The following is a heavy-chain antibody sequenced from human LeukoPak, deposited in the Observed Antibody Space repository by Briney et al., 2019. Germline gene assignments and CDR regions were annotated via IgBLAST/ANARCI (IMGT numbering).Heavy chain of an antibody. CDR2: ISAYNGNT. D-gene: IGHD1-26*01. CDR3: ARGGIVGATEDPAFDI. J-gene: IGHJ3*02. Sequence: ASVKVSCKASGYTFTGYYMHWVRQAPGQGLEWMGWISAYNGNTNYAQKLQGRVTMTTDTSTSTAYMELRSLRSDDTAVYYCARGGIVGATEDPAFDIWGQGTMVTVSS. CDR1: GYTFTGYY. V-gene: IGHV1-18*04.